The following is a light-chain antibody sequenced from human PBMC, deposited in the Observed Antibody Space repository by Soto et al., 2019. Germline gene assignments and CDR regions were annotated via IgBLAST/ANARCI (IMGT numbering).Light chain of an antibody. Sequence: DIVMTQSPDSLAVSLGERATINCKSSQSVLYSSNNKNYLAWYQQKPGQPPKLLIYWASTRESGVPDRFSGSGSGTDFTLTISCLQAEDGAVYYCQQYYSTPPATVGQGTKVEIK. CDR2: WAS. CDR1: QSVLYSSNNKNY. J-gene: IGKJ1*01. CDR3: QQYYSTPPAT. V-gene: IGKV4-1*01.